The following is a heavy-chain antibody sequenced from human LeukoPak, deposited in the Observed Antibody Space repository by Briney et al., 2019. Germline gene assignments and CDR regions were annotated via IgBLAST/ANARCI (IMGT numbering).Heavy chain of an antibody. D-gene: IGHD2-2*01. V-gene: IGHV1-69*13. J-gene: IGHJ3*02. CDR2: IIPIFGTA. CDR1: GGTFSSYA. CDR3: ASSGGDIVVVPAAIRKVDAFDI. Sequence: SVKVSCKASGGTFSSYAISWVRQAPGQGLEWMGGIIPIFGTANYAQKFQGRVTITADESTSTAYMELSSLRSEDTAVYYCASSGGDIVVVPAAIRKVDAFDIWGQGTMVTVSS.